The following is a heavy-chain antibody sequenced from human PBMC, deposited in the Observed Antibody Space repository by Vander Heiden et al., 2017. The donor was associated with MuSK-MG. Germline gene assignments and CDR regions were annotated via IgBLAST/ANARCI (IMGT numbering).Heavy chain of an antibody. J-gene: IGHJ4*02. Sequence: LVQPRGSLRLSCAASGFTFSSYSMNCVRQAPEKGLEWVSYISSSRRTRADADSVKGRFTISRDNAKNSMYMKMNRLRVEDTAVDDCGRRGGYFDYWGQGTMVTVSS. D-gene: IGHD3-16*01. CDR1: GFTFSSYS. V-gene: IGHV3-48*01. CDR2: ISSSRRTR. CDR3: GRRGGYFDY.